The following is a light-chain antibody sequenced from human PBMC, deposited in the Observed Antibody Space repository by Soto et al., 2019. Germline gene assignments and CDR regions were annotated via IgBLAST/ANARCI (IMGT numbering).Light chain of an antibody. J-gene: IGLJ1*01. CDR2: GNS. CDR1: SSNIGAGYD. Sequence: QPVLTQPPSVSGAPGQRVTISCTGSSSNIGAGYDVHWYQQLPGTAPKLLIYGNSNRPSGVPDRFSGSKSGTSASLAITGLQAEDQADYYCQSYASSLSEVFGTGTKLTVL. V-gene: IGLV1-40*01. CDR3: QSYASSLSEV.